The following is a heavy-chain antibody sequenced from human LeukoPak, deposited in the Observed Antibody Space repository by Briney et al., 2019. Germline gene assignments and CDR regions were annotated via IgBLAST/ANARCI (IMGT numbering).Heavy chain of an antibody. CDR2: INPNSGGT. D-gene: IGHD6-13*01. J-gene: IGHJ6*03. CDR1: GYTFTGYY. CDR3: ARRPPPNSSSWTYYYYYYYMDV. Sequence: ASVKASCKASGYTFTGYYMHWVRQAPGQGLEWMGWINPNSGGTNYAQKFQGRVTMTRDTSISTAYMELSRLRSDDTAVYYCARRPPPNSSSWTYYYYYYYMDVWGKGTTVTVSS. V-gene: IGHV1-2*02.